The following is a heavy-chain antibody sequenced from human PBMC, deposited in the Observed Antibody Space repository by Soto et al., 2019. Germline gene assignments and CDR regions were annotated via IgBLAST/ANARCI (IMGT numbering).Heavy chain of an antibody. D-gene: IGHD3-9*01. Sequence: GASVKVSCKASGYTFTWNAIHYVRQATGQRLEWIGKIDAGNGNTKYSQKFQGRVTITRDTSASAAYMELSTLGSEDMSMYYCERLETDYSRFDYWGQRTLVTVSS. CDR1: GYTFTWNA. CDR3: ERLETDYSRFDY. V-gene: IGHV1-3*01. J-gene: IGHJ4*02. CDR2: IDAGNGNT.